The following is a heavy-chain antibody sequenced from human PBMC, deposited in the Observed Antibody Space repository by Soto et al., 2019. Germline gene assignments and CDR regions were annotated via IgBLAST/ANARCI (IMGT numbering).Heavy chain of an antibody. CDR2: TNPNEGTT. V-gene: IGHV1-46*01. CDR3: ARGYGGVVVYFDH. CDR1: GYTFTRFY. D-gene: IGHD3-16*02. J-gene: IGHJ4*02. Sequence: QVQLVQSGAELKKPGASMKVSCQASGYTFTRFYIHWVRQAPGQGLEWMGETNPNEGTTTFAQKFQGRLTMTTDTSTSTVFMELRSLRSDDTAVYYCARGYGGVVVYFDHWGQGTLVTVSS.